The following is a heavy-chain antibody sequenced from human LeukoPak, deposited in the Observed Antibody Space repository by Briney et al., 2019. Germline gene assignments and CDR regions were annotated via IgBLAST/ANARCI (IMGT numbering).Heavy chain of an antibody. V-gene: IGHV4-59*01. CDR1: GGAISSYY. D-gene: IGHD1-26*01. Sequence: PSETLSLTCTVSGGAISSYYWSWIRQPPGKGLEWIGYIYYSGSTTYNPSLKSRVTISVDTSKNQFSLKLSSVTAADTAVYYCARIVGARPYNWFDPWGQGTLVTVSS. CDR3: ARIVGARPYNWFDP. CDR2: IYYSGST. J-gene: IGHJ5*02.